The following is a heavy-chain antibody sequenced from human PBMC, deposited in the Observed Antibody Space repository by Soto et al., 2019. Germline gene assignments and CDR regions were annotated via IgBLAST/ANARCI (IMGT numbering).Heavy chain of an antibody. CDR1: GGTFSSYA. CDR3: ASDVSYGMDV. CDR2: IIPIIGTA. Sequence: SVKVSCKASGGTFSSYAISWVRQAPGQGLEWMGGIIPIIGTANYAQKFQGRVTITADESTSTAYMELSSLRSEDTAVYYCASDVSYGMDVWGQGTTVTVSS. J-gene: IGHJ6*02. V-gene: IGHV1-69*13.